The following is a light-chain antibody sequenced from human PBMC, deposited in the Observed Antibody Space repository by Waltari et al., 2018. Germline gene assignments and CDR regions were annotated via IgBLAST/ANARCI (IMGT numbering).Light chain of an antibody. CDR1: SSDVGGYHY. CDR2: DVS. V-gene: IGLV2-14*01. CDR3: SSYTSISTLV. J-gene: IGLJ3*02. Sequence: QSALTQPASVSGSPGQSITISCTGTSSDVGGYHYVSWFQQHPGRAPKLMIHDVSKRPSGVSNRFSGSKSGNAASLTISGLQAEDEADYYCSSYTSISTLVFGVGTKVTVL.